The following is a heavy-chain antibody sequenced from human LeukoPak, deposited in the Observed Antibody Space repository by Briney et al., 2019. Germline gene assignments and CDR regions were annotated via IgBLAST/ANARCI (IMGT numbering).Heavy chain of an antibody. J-gene: IGHJ4*02. V-gene: IGHV3-23*01. Sequence: GGSLRLSCAASGVTFSSYAMSWVRQAPGKGLEWVSGISGSGGSTYYADSVKGRFTISRDNSKNTLYLQMNSLRAEDTAVYYCVKLGVTFGELSHIENYFDYWGQGTLVTVSS. D-gene: IGHD3-10*01. CDR3: VKLGVTFGELSHIENYFDY. CDR2: ISGSGGST. CDR1: GVTFSSYA.